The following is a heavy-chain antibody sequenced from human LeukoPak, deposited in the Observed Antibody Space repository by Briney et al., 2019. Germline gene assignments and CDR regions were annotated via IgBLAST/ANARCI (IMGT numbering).Heavy chain of an antibody. CDR2: TYPINGDT. CDR1: GYTFTNYY. V-gene: IGHV1-46*01. J-gene: IGHJ4*02. D-gene: IGHD7-27*01. CDR3: ARDNHVWAFDH. Sequence: ASVKVSCKTSGYTFTNYYIHWVRQAPGQGLEWMGITYPINGDTRYAQNFHGTITMTSDTSTSKFYMELTSLKSDDTAVYYCARDNHVWAFDHWGQGTLVTVSS.